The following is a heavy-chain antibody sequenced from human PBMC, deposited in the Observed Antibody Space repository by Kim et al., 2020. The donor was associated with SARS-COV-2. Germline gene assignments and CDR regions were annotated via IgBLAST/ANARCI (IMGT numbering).Heavy chain of an antibody. CDR3: ARELWNGRDNWFDP. J-gene: IGHJ5*02. D-gene: IGHD1-1*01. V-gene: IGHV4-4*07. Sequence: NPSLKSRVTMSVDTSKNQFSLKLSSVTAADTAVYYCARELWNGRDNWFDPWGQGTLVTVSS.